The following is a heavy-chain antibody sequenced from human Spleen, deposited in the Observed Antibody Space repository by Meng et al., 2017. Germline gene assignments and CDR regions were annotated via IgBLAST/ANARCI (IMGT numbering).Heavy chain of an antibody. V-gene: IGHV4-34*01. CDR2: INHSGST. J-gene: IGHJ4*02. CDR3: ARGPTTMAHDFDY. Sequence: QVKQTGGGDEILEASVTLSLTFVVYCGSFSDYYWGWIRPPPGQGLEWMGEINHSGSTNYNPSLKSRAIISVDTSQNNLSLKLSFVTAAASAVYYCARGPTTMAHDFDYWGQGTLVTVSS. CDR1: CGSFSDYY. D-gene: IGHD4-11*01.